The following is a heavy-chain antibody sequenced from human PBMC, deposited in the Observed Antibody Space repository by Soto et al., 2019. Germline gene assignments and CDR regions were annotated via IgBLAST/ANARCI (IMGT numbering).Heavy chain of an antibody. V-gene: IGHV4-59*01. CDR1: GGSINGFH. CDR2: MYNSGTI. CDR3: DIHVNLPLAGTEFVS. D-gene: IGHD6-19*01. J-gene: IGHJ4*02. Sequence: PSETLSLTCTVSGGSINGFHWSWLRQPPGKGLEWIGYMYNSGTINNNPSLKSRVTMLIDRSTNQFSLRLTSVTAADTAVYYCDIHVNLPLAGTEFVSWGGGPLVTVS.